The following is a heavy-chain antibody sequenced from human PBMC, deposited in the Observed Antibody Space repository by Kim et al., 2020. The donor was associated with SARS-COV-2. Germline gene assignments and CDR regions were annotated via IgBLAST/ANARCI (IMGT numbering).Heavy chain of an antibody. CDR2: RT. Sequence: RTNNTTTRKRRVTISVDTSKNQLSLKLRSVTAADTAVYYCARGPVGWFDPWGQGTLVTVSS. V-gene: IGHV4-34*01. D-gene: IGHD1-26*01. CDR3: ARGPVGWFDP. J-gene: IGHJ5*02.